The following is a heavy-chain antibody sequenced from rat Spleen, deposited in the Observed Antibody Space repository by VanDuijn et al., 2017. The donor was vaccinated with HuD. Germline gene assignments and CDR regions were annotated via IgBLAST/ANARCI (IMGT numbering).Heavy chain of an antibody. CDR1: GFTFSDYA. D-gene: IGHD1-5*01. CDR2: IIYDGSAT. CDR3: DRPSARYRSRYSYYFEH. V-gene: IGHV5-17*01. Sequence: EVQLVESGGGLVQPGRSLTLSCAASGFTFSDYAMAWVRQTPEKGLEWVATIIYDGSATYYRDSVKGQFTLSRDNAESTLYLQMNSLRSEDTATYYCDRPSARYRSRYSYYFEHWGQGVMVTVSS. J-gene: IGHJ2*01.